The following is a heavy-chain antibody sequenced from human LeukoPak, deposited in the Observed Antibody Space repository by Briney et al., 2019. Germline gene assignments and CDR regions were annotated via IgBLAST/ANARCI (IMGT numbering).Heavy chain of an antibody. CDR1: GGSISSYY. J-gene: IGHJ4*02. CDR2: IFASGST. V-gene: IGHV4-4*07. Sequence: AETLSLTCTVSGGSISSYYWSWIRQPAGKGLEWVGRIFASGSTNYNPSLRSRVTMSVDTSKNKFSLKLRSVTDADTAVYYCVRGIVGTTRHFDFWGQGTLVTVSS. D-gene: IGHD1-26*01. CDR3: VRGIVGTTRHFDF.